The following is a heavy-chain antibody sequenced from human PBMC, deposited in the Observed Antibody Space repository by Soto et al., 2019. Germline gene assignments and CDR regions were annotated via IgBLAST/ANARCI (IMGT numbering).Heavy chain of an antibody. V-gene: IGHV3-30*03. D-gene: IGHD2-15*01. CDR2: ISYDGSDK. J-gene: IGHJ4*01. Sequence: GGSLRLSCAASGFPFTSYGMHWVREGPDKGLEWVAIISYDGSDKYYADSVKGRFTISRDNSKNTLYLQMNSLRAEDTALYYCAADLPGHGGGYEFDYWGQGTPVTVSS. CDR3: AADLPGHGGGYEFDY. CDR1: GFPFTSYG.